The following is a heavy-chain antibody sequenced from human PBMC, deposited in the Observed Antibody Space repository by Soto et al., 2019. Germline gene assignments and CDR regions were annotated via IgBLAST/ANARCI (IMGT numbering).Heavy chain of an antibody. Sequence: SQTLSLTCAISGDSVSSNSAAWNWIRQSPSRGLEWLGRTYYRSKWYNDYAVSVKSRITINPDTSKNQFSLQLNSVTPEDTAVYYCARASSYYDFWSGYYDGRDYYYYGMDVWGQGTTVTVSS. CDR1: GDSVSSNSAA. J-gene: IGHJ6*02. CDR2: TYYRSKWYN. CDR3: ARASSYYDFWSGYYDGRDYYYYGMDV. V-gene: IGHV6-1*01. D-gene: IGHD3-3*01.